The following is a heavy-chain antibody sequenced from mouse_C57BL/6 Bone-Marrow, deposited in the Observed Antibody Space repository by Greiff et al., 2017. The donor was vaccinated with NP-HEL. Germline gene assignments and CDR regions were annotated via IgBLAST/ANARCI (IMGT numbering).Heavy chain of an antibody. V-gene: IGHV1-66*01. CDR2: IYPGSGNT. D-gene: IGHD2-3*01. J-gene: IGHJ2*01. CDR1: GYSFTSYY. Sequence: VQLQQSGPELVKPGASVKISCKASGYSFTSYYIHWVKQRPGQGLEWIGWIYPGSGNTKYNEKFKGKATLTADTSSSTAYMQLSSLTSEDSAVYDCARRRDYDGYDGDYFDYWGQGTTLTVSS. CDR3: ARRRDYDGYDGDYFDY.